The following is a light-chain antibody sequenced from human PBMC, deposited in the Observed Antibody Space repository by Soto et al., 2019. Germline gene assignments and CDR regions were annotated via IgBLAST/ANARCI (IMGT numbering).Light chain of an antibody. J-gene: IGKJ4*01. CDR1: QSVSSN. V-gene: IGKV3D-15*01. CDR2: DIS. CDR3: QQYNDWPLT. Sequence: EIVMTQSPATLSVSPGERGTLSCRASQSVSSNLAWYQQKPGQAPSLLIYDISARATGIPTRFSGSGSGTEFTLTISSLQSEDFAVYYCQQYNDWPLTFGGGTKVEIK.